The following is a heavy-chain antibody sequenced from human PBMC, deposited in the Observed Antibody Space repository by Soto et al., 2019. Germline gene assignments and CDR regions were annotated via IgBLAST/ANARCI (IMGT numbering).Heavy chain of an antibody. D-gene: IGHD3-10*01. CDR1: GFTFRSYW. V-gene: IGHV3-7*01. CDR2: IQTDGTEK. CDR3: ARDLYRSSSHYYGSEFES. J-gene: IGHJ4*02. Sequence: GGSLRLSCAASGFTFRSYWMAWVRQPPGKGLEWVANIQTDGTEKNYVDSVKGRFTISRDNVKNSLYLQMNSLRAEDTAVYYCARDLYRSSSHYYGSEFESWGQGILVTVSS.